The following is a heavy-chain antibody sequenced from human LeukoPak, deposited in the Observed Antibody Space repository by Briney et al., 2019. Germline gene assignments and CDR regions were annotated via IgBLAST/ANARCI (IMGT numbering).Heavy chain of an antibody. CDR2: IDHRGVS. CDR1: GESFSAYF. D-gene: IGHD2-15*01. J-gene: IGHJ4*03. CDR3: ASRSLTLAAARCFDD. V-gene: IGHV4-34*01. Sequence: SETLSLTCAVSGESFSAYFWSWIRQVPGKGLEWIGEIDHRGVSTCNPSLKSRATMLVDTSNNHFSLSLTSVTAADTATYYCASRSLTLAAARCFDDWGQGTVVTVSS.